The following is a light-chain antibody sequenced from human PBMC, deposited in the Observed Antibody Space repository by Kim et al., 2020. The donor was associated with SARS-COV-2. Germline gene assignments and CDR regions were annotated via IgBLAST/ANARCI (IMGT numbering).Light chain of an antibody. CDR3: QQGYSSPRT. Sequence: ASVGDRVTITCRASQTVRNYLNWYQQRPGNAPKLLIYGASSLQSGVPSRFSGSGSGTDFTLVISSLQLEDFATYYCQQGYSSPRTFGQGTKVDIK. V-gene: IGKV1-39*01. J-gene: IGKJ1*01. CDR2: GAS. CDR1: QTVRNY.